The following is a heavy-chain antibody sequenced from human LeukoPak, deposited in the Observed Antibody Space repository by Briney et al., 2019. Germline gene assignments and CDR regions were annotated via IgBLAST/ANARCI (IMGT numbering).Heavy chain of an antibody. Sequence: PGRSLRLSCAASGFTFSSYGMHWVRQAPGKGLEWVAVIWYDGSNKYYADSVKGRFTISRDNSKNTLYLQMNSLRAEDTAVYYCVRDSSGYYYGWFDPWGQGTLVTVSS. V-gene: IGHV3-33*01. CDR2: IWYDGSNK. J-gene: IGHJ5*02. D-gene: IGHD3-22*01. CDR3: VRDSSGYYYGWFDP. CDR1: GFTFSSYG.